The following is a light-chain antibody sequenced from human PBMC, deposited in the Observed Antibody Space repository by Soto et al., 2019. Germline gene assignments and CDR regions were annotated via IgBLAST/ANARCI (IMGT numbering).Light chain of an antibody. J-gene: IGLJ3*02. Sequence: QSALTQPASVSGSPGQSITISCTGTSSDVGGYNYVSWYQQHPGKAPKLMIYDVSNRPSGVSNRFSGSKSGNTASLTISGLQAEAEDDYYCSSYTSSRTWVFGGGTKLTVL. CDR3: SSYTSSRTWV. CDR2: DVS. CDR1: SSDVGGYNY. V-gene: IGLV2-14*01.